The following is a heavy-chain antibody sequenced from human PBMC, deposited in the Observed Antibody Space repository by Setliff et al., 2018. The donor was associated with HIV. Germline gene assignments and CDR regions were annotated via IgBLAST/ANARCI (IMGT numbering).Heavy chain of an antibody. CDR2: INSGRT. J-gene: IGHJ6*03. V-gene: IGHV4-34*01. CDR1: GGSFSDYY. Sequence: PSETLSLTCAVYGGSFSDYYWSWIRQPPGKGLEWIGEINSGRTIQSPSLGSRVTISIDTSKNQFSLKLSSVSAADTALYYCARVSKTYWYSIPRDYYHHMDVWAKGPRSPSP. CDR3: ARVSKTYWYSIPRDYYHHMDV. D-gene: IGHD2-8*02.